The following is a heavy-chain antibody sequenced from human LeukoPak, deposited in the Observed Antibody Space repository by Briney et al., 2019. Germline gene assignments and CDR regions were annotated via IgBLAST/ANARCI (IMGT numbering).Heavy chain of an antibody. CDR1: GCCFNRCA. J-gene: IGHJ4*02. V-gene: IGHV3-23*01. CDR2: INGGGADT. D-gene: IGHD2-2*01. Sequence: GGSLRLSCAASGCCFNRCAMSWVCQAPGKGLEGVSSINGGGADTYYTDSVKGRFTISRDNYKNTVYLQMDSAGDTDMSLYDCAQNRPGTAVQGDCWGQGTLVTVSS. CDR3: AQNRPGTAVQGDC.